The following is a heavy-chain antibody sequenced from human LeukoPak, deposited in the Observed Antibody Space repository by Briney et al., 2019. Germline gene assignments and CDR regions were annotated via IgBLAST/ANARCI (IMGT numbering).Heavy chain of an antibody. J-gene: IGHJ4*02. CDR2: INSDGSST. V-gene: IGHV3-74*01. Sequence: PGGSLRLSCAASGFTFSSYWMHWVRQAPGKGLVWVSRINSDGSSTSYADSVKGRFTISRDSAKNTLYLQMNSLRAEDTAVYYCARVGSDFWSGYFDYWGQGTLVTVSS. CDR1: GFTFSSYW. D-gene: IGHD3-3*01. CDR3: ARVGSDFWSGYFDY.